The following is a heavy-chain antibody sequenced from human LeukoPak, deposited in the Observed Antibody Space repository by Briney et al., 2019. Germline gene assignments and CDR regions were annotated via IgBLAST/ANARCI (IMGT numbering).Heavy chain of an antibody. CDR3: ARVSFGSGYYNYMDV. J-gene: IGHJ6*03. CDR1: GGSFSGYY. CDR2: INHSGST. V-gene: IGHV4-34*01. D-gene: IGHD3-10*01. Sequence: SETLSLTCAVYGGSFSGYYWSWIRQPPGKGLEWIGEINHSGSTNYNPSLKSRVTISVDTSKNQFSLKLSSVTTADTAVYYCARVSFGSGYYNYMDVWGKGTTVTVSS.